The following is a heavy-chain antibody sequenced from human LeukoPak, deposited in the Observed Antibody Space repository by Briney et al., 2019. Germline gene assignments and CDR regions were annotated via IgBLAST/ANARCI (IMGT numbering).Heavy chain of an antibody. CDR2: IYTSGST. D-gene: IGHD3-10*01. J-gene: IGHJ6*03. CDR3: ASTMVRGVIIDPTYYYYYYMDV. V-gene: IGHV4-61*02. Sequence: SETLSLTCTVSGGSISSGSYYWSWIRQPAGKGLEWIGRIYTSGSTNYNPSLKSRVTISVDTSKNQFSLKLSSVTAADTAVYYCASTMVRGVIIDPTYYYYYYMDVWGKGTTVTISS. CDR1: GGSISSGSYY.